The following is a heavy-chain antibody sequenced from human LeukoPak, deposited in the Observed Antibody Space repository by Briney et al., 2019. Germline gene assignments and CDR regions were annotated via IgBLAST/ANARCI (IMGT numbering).Heavy chain of an antibody. D-gene: IGHD6-19*01. Sequence: PGGSLRLACAASGFTFSSYAMSWVRQAPGKGLEWVSVRYSDGNTFYADSVKGRFTISRDNAKNSLYLQMNNLRAEDTALYHCAREGPGYSSGWYLGYYYYMDVWGKGTTVTISS. CDR3: AREGPGYSSGWYLGYYYYMDV. CDR1: GFTFSSYA. V-gene: IGHV3-23*01. J-gene: IGHJ6*03. CDR2: RYSDGNT.